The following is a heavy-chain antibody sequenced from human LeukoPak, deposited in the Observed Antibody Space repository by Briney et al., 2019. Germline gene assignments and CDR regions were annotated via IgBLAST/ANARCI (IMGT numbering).Heavy chain of an antibody. CDR2: IDSDGSNT. Sequence: GGSMRLSCAASGFTFSSYWMHWVRQAPGKGLVWVSRIDSDGSNTGYADSVKGRFTISRDNAKNTLYLQMNSLRVDDTAVYYCARGFRDFWGQGTLVTVSS. J-gene: IGHJ4*02. V-gene: IGHV3-74*01. CDR3: ARGFRDF. CDR1: GFTFSSYW.